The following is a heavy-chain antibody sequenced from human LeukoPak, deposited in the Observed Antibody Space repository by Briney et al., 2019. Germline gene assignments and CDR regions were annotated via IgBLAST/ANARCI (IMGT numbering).Heavy chain of an antibody. CDR2: ISYDGSNK. CDR3: AKDRYSTHNWFDP. V-gene: IGHV3-30*18. CDR1: GFTVSSNY. D-gene: IGHD5-12*01. J-gene: IGHJ5*02. Sequence: PGGSLRLSCAASGFTVSSNYLTWVRQAPGKGLEWVAIISYDGSNKYYADSVKGRFTISRDNSKNTLYLQMNSLRTEDTAVYYCAKDRYSTHNWFDPWGQGTLVTVSS.